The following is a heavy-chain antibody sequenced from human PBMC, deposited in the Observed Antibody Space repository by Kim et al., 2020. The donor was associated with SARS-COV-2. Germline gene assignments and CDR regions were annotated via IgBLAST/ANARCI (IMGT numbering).Heavy chain of an antibody. CDR3: ALYPRHPNNWFDP. D-gene: IGHD3-16*02. CDR1: GGSVSSGSYY. Sequence: SETLSLTCTVSGGSVSSGSYYWSWIRQPPGKGLEWIGYIYYSGSTNYNPSLKSRVTISVDTSKNQFSLKLSSVTAADTAVYFCALYPRHPNNWFDPWGQGTLVTVSS. J-gene: IGHJ5*02. CDR2: IYYSGST. V-gene: IGHV4-61*01.